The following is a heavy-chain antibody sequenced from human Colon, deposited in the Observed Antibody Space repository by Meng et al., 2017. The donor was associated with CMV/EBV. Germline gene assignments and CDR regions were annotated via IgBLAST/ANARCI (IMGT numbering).Heavy chain of an antibody. CDR3: AGGHFDY. V-gene: IGHV3-53*01. CDR2: IDGGDNT. CDR1: GLTFRDDW. Sequence: GGSLRLSCSVSGLTFRDDWMSWVRQAPGKGLEWVSCIDGGDNTFYADSVKGRSTISRDNSKNTVYLQINSLRADDTAVYHCAGGHFDYWGQGTLVTVSS. J-gene: IGHJ4*02.